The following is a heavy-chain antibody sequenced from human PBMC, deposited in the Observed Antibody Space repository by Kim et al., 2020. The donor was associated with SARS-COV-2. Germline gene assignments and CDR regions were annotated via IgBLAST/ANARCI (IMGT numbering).Heavy chain of an antibody. CDR2: IYYSGSA. D-gene: IGHD3-10*01. Sequence: SETLSLTCSVSGASIISTKYYWSWIRQPPGKGLDWIGYIYYSGSAYYNPSLKSRVTISVDTSKNQFSLRLDSLTAADTAVYYCARTESWFDPWGPGILVTVPS. CDR3: ARTESWFDP. CDR1: GASIISTKYY. V-gene: IGHV4-30-4*01. J-gene: IGHJ5*02.